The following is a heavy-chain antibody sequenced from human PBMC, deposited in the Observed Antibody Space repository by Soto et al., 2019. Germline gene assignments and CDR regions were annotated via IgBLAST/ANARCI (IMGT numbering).Heavy chain of an antibody. V-gene: IGHV1-69*02. Sequence: QVQLVQSGAEVKKPGSSVKVSCKASGGTFSSYTISWVRQAPGQGLEWMGRIIPILGIANYAQKFQGRVTITADKSTSTAYMELSSLRSEDTAVYYCATSLGCNSTSCYGGYYYYMDVWGKGTTVTVSS. D-gene: IGHD2-2*01. CDR3: ATSLGCNSTSCYGGYYYYMDV. J-gene: IGHJ6*03. CDR2: IIPILGIA. CDR1: GGTFSSYT.